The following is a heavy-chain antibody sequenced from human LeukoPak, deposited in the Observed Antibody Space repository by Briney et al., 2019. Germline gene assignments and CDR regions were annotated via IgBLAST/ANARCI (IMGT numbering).Heavy chain of an antibody. CDR1: GGSASSGSYY. CDR3: ARDRGSSGWFDY. D-gene: IGHD6-19*01. V-gene: IGHV4-61*09. J-gene: IGHJ4*02. CDR2: IYTSGST. Sequence: SETLSLTCTVSGGSASSGSYYWSWIRQPAGEGLEWIGHIYTSGSTNYSPSLQSRVTISVDTSKNQFSLKLISVTATDTAVYYCARDRGSSGWFDYWGQGTLVTVSS.